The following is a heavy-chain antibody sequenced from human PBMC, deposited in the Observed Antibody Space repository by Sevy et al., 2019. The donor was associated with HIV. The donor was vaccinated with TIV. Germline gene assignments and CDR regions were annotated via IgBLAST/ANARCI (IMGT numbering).Heavy chain of an antibody. CDR2: ISGSGNTI. V-gene: IGHV3-48*03. Sequence: GGSLRLSCAASGFTFNSYDMNWVRRAPGKGLEWISYISGSGNTIYYADSVKGRFTISRDNAKKSLSLQMNSLRAEDTAVYYCSRDLRLSGTYRSDYWGQGTLVTVSS. D-gene: IGHD1-26*01. J-gene: IGHJ4*02. CDR3: SRDLRLSGTYRSDY. CDR1: GFTFNSYD.